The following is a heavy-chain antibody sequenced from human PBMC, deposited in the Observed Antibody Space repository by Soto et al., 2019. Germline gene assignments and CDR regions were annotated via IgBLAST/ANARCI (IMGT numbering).Heavy chain of an antibody. V-gene: IGHV4-34*01. CDR3: ARVPGVDI. Sequence: SETLSLTCAVYGGSFSGYYWSWIRQPPGKGLEWIGEINHSGSTNYNPSLKSRVTISVDTSKNQFSLKLSSVTAADTAVYYCARVPGVDIWGQGTMVTVSS. CDR1: GGSFSGYY. D-gene: IGHD2-8*01. J-gene: IGHJ3*02. CDR2: INHSGST.